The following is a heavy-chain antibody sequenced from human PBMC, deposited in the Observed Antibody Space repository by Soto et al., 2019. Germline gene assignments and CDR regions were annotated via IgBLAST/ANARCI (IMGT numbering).Heavy chain of an antibody. CDR2: IYFSGST. Sequence: SETLSLTCTVSGGSISSSSHYWGWIRQPPGKGLEWIGSIYFSGSTYYNPSLKSRVTISVDTSKNQFSLKLSSVTAADTAVYFCATDVRRVLDYWCPGTLLTV. J-gene: IGHJ4*02. CDR3: ATDVRRVLDY. V-gene: IGHV4-39*01. D-gene: IGHD3-10*02. CDR1: GGSISSSSHY.